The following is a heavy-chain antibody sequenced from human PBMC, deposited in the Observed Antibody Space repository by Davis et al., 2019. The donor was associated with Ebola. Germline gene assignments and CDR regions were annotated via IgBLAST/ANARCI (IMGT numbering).Heavy chain of an antibody. Sequence: MPSETLSLTCTVSGGSISSYHWTWIRQPPGKGLEWIGYFYYTGSTNYNPSLKSRVTISVDTSKNQFSLKLSSVTAADTAVYYCARRVVVAATRIDYWGQGTLVTVSS. J-gene: IGHJ4*02. CDR3: ARRVVVAATRIDY. CDR2: FYYTGST. D-gene: IGHD2-15*01. V-gene: IGHV4-59*12. CDR1: GGSISSYH.